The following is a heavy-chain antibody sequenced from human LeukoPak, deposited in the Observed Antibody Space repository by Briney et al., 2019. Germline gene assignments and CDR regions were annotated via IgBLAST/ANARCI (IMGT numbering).Heavy chain of an antibody. D-gene: IGHD6-19*01. J-gene: IGHJ4*02. CDR2: ISGSGGST. V-gene: IGHV3-23*01. CDR3: AKWVAVAGTVDY. CDR1: GFTFSSYA. Sequence: GGSLRLSCAASGFTFSSYAMSWVRQAPGKGLERVSAISGSGGSTYYADSVKGRFTISRDNSKNTLYLQMNSLRAEDTAVYYCAKWVAVAGTVDYWGQGTLVTVSS.